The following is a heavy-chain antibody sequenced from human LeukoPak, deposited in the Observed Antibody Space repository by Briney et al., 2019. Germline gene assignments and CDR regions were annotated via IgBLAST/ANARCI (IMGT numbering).Heavy chain of an antibody. J-gene: IGHJ4*02. D-gene: IGHD3-10*01. V-gene: IGHV1-2*02. CDR3: AREYYYSSGNFYNRIDY. CDR1: GFTFTGYY. Sequence: ASVKVSCKTSGFTFTGYYIHWVRQAPGQGLEWMGWINPNSGDKKYAQKFQGRVTMTRDTSIGTAYMALSRLRSDDTAVYYCAREYYYSSGNFYNRIDYWGQGTLVTVSS. CDR2: INPNSGDK.